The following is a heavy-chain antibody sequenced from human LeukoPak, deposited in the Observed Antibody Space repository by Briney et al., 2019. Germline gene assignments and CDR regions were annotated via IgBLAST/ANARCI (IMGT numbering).Heavy chain of an antibody. J-gene: IGHJ4*02. Sequence: GRSLRLSCAASGLTFSSYAMHWVRQAPGKGLEWVAFIWYDGSNKDYTDSVKGRFTISRDNAKNRLHLEMNSLRAEDTAVYYCAKDYRGYYDSSAWDYWGQGALVTVSS. CDR2: IWYDGSNK. CDR1: GLTFSSYA. CDR3: AKDYRGYYDSSAWDY. D-gene: IGHD3-22*01. V-gene: IGHV3-33*06.